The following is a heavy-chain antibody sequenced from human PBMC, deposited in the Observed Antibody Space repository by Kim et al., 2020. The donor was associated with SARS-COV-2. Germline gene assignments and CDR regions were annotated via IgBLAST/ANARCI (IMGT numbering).Heavy chain of an antibody. J-gene: IGHJ5*02. V-gene: IGHV5-51*01. CDR2: IYPGYSYT. Sequence: GESLKISCKGSGYSFTSYWIGWVRQMPGKGLEWMGIIYPGYSYTRYSPSFQGQVTISADKSLSTAYLQWSSLKASDTAMYYCARFRAETTVSTYGSRWFDPWGQGTLVTVSS. D-gene: IGHD4-4*01. CDR1: GYSFTSYW. CDR3: ARFRAETTVSTYGSRWFDP.